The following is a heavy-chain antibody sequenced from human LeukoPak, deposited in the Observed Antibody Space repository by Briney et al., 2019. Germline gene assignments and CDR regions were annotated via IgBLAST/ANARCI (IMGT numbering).Heavy chain of an antibody. CDR1: GFTLGDYA. J-gene: IGHJ4*02. CDR2: IRSKTYGGTS. CDR3: TRVSASGSYYGDFDD. Sequence: GGSLRLSCTASGFTLGDYAMSWVRQAPGKGLEWVGFIRSKTYGGTSEYAASVRGRFIISRDDSKSIAYLQMNSLRTEDTAVYYCTRVSASGSYYGDFDDWGQGTLVTVSS. D-gene: IGHD1-26*01. V-gene: IGHV3-49*04.